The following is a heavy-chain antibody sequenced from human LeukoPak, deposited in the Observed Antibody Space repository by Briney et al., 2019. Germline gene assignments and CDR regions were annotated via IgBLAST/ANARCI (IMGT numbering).Heavy chain of an antibody. D-gene: IGHD2/OR15-2a*01. Sequence: PGGSLRLSCAGSGFTFSNYNMNWVRQAPGKGLVWVSRINSDGSSTSYADSVKGRFTISRDNAKNTLYLQMNSLRAEDTAVYYCARIWNIHTIDYWGQGTLVTVSS. CDR1: GFTFSNYN. V-gene: IGHV3-74*01. CDR3: ARIWNIHTIDY. J-gene: IGHJ4*02. CDR2: INSDGSST.